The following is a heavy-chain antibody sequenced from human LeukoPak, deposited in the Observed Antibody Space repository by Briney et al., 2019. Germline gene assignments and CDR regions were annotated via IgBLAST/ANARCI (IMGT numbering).Heavy chain of an antibody. D-gene: IGHD4-17*01. CDR1: GFTFSSYS. Sequence: GGSLRLSCGASGFTFSSYSMNWVRQAPGKGLEWVSYISSSSSTIYYADSVKGRFTISRDNSKNTLYLQMNSLRAEDTAVYYCAKPILPREYGLHYWGQGTLVTVSS. J-gene: IGHJ4*02. V-gene: IGHV3-48*01. CDR2: ISSSSSTI. CDR3: AKPILPREYGLHY.